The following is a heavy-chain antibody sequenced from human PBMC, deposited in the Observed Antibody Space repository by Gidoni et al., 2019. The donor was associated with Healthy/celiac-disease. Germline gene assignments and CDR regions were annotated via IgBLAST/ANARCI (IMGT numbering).Heavy chain of an antibody. Sequence: ASGKGLEWVGRIRSKANSYATAYAASVKGRFTISRDDSKHTVYLQMISLKNEDTDVYYCTRHRLTGTESGDVWGQGTTVTVSS. J-gene: IGHJ6*02. CDR3: TRHRLTGTESGDV. D-gene: IGHD1-20*01. V-gene: IGHV3-73*01. CDR2: IRSKANSYAT.